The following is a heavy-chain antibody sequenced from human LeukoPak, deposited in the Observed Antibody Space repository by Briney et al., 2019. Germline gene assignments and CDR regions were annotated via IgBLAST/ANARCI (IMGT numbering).Heavy chain of an antibody. CDR1: GFTFSSYA. CDR3: ARMSPISDY. CDR2: ISSSSSYI. Sequence: GGSLRLSCAASGFTFSSYAMNWVRQAPGKGLKWVSSISSSSSYIYYADSVKGRFTISRDNAKNSLYLQMNSLRAEDTAVYYCARMSPISDYWGQGTLVTVSS. J-gene: IGHJ4*02. D-gene: IGHD3-3*02. V-gene: IGHV3-21*01.